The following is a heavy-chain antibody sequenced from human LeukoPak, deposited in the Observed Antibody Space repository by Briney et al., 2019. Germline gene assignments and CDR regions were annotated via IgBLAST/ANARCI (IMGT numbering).Heavy chain of an antibody. V-gene: IGHV4-4*09. D-gene: IGHD3-3*01. Sequence: PSETLSLTCTVSGGSISSYYWSWIRQPPGKGLEWIGYIYTSGSTNYNPSLKSRVTISVDTSKNQFSLKLSSVTAADTAVYYCAGTYYDFWSPYYYYYMDVWGKGTTVTVSS. CDR1: GGSISSYY. J-gene: IGHJ6*03. CDR2: IYTSGST. CDR3: AGTYYDFWSPYYYYYMDV.